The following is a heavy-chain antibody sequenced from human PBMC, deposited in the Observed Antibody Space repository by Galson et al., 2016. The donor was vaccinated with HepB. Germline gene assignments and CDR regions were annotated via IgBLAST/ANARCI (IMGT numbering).Heavy chain of an antibody. V-gene: IGHV3-9*01. CDR3: VKGKGRAYRYGSFDY. Sequence: SLRLSCAASGFTLDNYAMHWVRQAPGKGLEWVSGLGWNVGSLGYADSVKGRFTISRDTARNSLYLHMNSLRVDDTAFYYCVKGKGRAYRYGSFDYWGQGTLVTVSS. D-gene: IGHD5-18*01. CDR1: GFTLDNYA. J-gene: IGHJ4*02. CDR2: LGWNVGSL.